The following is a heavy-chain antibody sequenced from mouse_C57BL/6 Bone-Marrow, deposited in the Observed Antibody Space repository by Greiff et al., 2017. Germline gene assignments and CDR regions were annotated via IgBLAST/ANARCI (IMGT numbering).Heavy chain of an antibody. J-gene: IGHJ2*01. Sequence: VQLQQSGAELVRPGASVKLSCTASGFNIKDDYMHWVKQRPEQGLEWIGWLDPENGDTEYASKFQGKATITADTSSNTAYLQLSSLPSEDTAVYYCTIWGVDYWGQGTTLTVSS. V-gene: IGHV14-4*01. CDR1: GFNIKDDY. CDR3: TIWGVDY. CDR2: LDPENGDT.